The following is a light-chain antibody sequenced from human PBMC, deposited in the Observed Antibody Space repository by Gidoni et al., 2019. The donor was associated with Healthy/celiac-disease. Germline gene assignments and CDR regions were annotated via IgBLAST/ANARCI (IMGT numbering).Light chain of an antibody. CDR2: SNN. CDR3: AAWDDSLNGPVV. Sequence: QSVLTQPPSASGTPGQRVTIPCSGSSSNIGSNTVNWYQQLPGTAPKLLIYSNNQRLSGVPDRFSGPKSGTSASLAISGLQSEDEADYYCAAWDDSLNGPVVFGGGTKLTVL. V-gene: IGLV1-44*01. J-gene: IGLJ2*01. CDR1: SSNIGSNT.